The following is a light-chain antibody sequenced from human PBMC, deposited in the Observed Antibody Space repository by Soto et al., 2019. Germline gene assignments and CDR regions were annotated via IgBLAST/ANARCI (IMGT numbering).Light chain of an antibody. CDR2: DVN. J-gene: IGLJ1*01. Sequence: QSALTQPPSASGSPGQSVTISCTGTSSDVGGYNYVSWYQQHPGKAPKLMIYDVNQRPSGVPDRFSGSKSGNTASLTVSGLQAEDEADYYCSSYAGTHIVFGTGTKVT. CDR1: SSDVGGYNY. CDR3: SSYAGTHIV. V-gene: IGLV2-8*01.